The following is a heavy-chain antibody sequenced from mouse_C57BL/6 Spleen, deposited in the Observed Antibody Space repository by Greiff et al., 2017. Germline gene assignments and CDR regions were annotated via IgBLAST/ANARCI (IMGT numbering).Heavy chain of an antibody. J-gene: IGHJ1*03. CDR1: GYTFTSYW. CDR2: IDPNSGGT. CDR3: AREGLLDWYFDV. V-gene: IGHV1-72*01. Sequence: QVQLKQPGAELVKPGASVKLSCKASGYTFTSYWMHWVKQRPGRGLEWIGRIDPNSGGTKYNEKFKSKATLTVDKPSSTAYMQLSSLTSEDSAVYYCAREGLLDWYFDVWGTGTTVTVAS. D-gene: IGHD1-1*01.